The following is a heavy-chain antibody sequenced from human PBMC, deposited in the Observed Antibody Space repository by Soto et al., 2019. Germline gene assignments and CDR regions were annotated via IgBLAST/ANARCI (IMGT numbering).Heavy chain of an antibody. D-gene: IGHD6-13*01. CDR2: IYPGDSDT. V-gene: IGHV5-51*01. CDR1: GYSFTSYW. J-gene: IGHJ6*02. CDR3: ARTAVAGKYYYGMDV. Sequence: PGESLKISCKGSGYSFTSYWIGWVRQMPGKGLELMGIIYPGDSDTRYSPSFQGQVTISADKSISTAYLQWSSLKASDTAMYYCARTAVAGKYYYGMDVWGQGTTLTVSS.